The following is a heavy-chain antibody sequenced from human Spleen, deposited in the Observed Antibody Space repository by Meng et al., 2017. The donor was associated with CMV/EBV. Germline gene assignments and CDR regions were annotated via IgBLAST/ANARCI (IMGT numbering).Heavy chain of an antibody. J-gene: IGHJ4*02. D-gene: IGHD3/OR15-3a*01. Sequence: ASVKVSCKASGYTFTDYFIHWVRQAPGQGLEWMAWMNPNTGNRGFAQKFQGRVTLTKNTSISTAYMELSSLKSEDTAIYYCARFTWTGYYLDYWGQGTLVTVSS. CDR3: ARFTWTGYYLDY. CDR1: GYTFTDYF. V-gene: IGHV1-8*03. CDR2: MNPNTGNR.